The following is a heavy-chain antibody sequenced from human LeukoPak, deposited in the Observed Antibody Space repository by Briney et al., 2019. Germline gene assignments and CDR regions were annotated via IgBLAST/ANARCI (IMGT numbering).Heavy chain of an antibody. Sequence: GGSLRLSCAASGSTFDEYAMHWVRQAPGKCLEWGSGISYSSGSIVYVDSVKGRFNISRANAKSSLYLQMNSLRVEDTALYYCAKDRGGSSELGDAFDVWGQGTMVRVSS. V-gene: IGHV3-9*01. CDR2: ISYSSGSI. CDR1: GSTFDEYA. D-gene: IGHD1-26*01. CDR3: AKDRGGSSELGDAFDV. J-gene: IGHJ3*01.